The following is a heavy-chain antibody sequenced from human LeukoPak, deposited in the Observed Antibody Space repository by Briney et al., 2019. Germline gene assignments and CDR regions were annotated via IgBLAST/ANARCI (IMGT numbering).Heavy chain of an antibody. J-gene: IGHJ4*02. V-gene: IGHV3-23*01. Sequence: GGSLRLSCAASGFTFSSYAMSWVRQAPGKGLEWVSAISGSGANTDYADSVMGRFTISRDISKNTLYLQMHSLRAEDTAVYYCAKDPIPYTPMNTFDYWGQGTLVTVSS. CDR1: GFTFSSYA. D-gene: IGHD5-18*01. CDR3: AKDPIPYTPMNTFDY. CDR2: ISGSGANT.